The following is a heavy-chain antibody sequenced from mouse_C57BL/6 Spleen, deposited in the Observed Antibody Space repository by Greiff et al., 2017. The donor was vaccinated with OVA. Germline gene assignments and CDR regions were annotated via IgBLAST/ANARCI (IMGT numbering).Heavy chain of an antibody. D-gene: IGHD1-1*01. CDR3: AREYYYGTYWYFDV. CDR2: ISYDGSN. J-gene: IGHJ1*03. V-gene: IGHV3-6*01. Sequence: VQLQQSGPGLVKPSQSLSLTCSVTGYSITSGYYWNWIRQFPGNKLEWMGYISYDGSNNYNPSLKNRISITRDTSKNQFFLKLNSVTTEDTATYYCAREYYYGTYWYFDVWGTGTTVTVSS. CDR1: GYSITSGYY.